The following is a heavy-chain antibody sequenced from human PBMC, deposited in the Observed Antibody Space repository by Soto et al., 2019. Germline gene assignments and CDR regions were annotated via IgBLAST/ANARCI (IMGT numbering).Heavy chain of an antibody. V-gene: IGHV4-39*01. CDR3: ARRGFWRGYSYYYYGMDV. CDR1: GGSISSSRYY. J-gene: IGHJ6*02. Sequence: PXAILSLTSTVSGGSISSSRYYWGWIRQPPGKGLEWIGSIYYSGSTYYNPSLKSRVTISVDTSKNQFSLKLSSVTAADTAVYYCARRGFWRGYSYYYYGMDVWGQGTTVTVSS. D-gene: IGHD3-3*01. CDR2: IYYSGST.